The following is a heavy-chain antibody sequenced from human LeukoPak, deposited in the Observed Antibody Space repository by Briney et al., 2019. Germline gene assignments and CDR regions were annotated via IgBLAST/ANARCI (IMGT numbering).Heavy chain of an antibody. CDR2: IYHSGST. CDR1: GYSISSGYY. D-gene: IGHD6-25*01. CDR3: AISGWDFDY. Sequence: SETLSLTCAVSGYSISSGYYWGWIRQPPGKGLEGSGSIYHSGSTYYNPSLKSRVTISVDTSKNQFSLKLSSVTAADTAVYYCAISGWDFDYWGQGTLVTVSS. V-gene: IGHV4-38-2*01. J-gene: IGHJ4*02.